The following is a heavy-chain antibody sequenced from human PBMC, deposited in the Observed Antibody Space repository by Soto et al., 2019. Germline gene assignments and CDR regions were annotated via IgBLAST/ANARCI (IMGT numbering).Heavy chain of an antibody. CDR3: ARGHYGSGSYGGMDV. D-gene: IGHD3-10*01. V-gene: IGHV3-13*01. CDR2: IGTAGDT. CDR1: GFTFSSYD. Sequence: GVSLRLSCAASGFTFSSYDMHWVRQATGKGLEWVSAIGTAGDTYYPGSVKGRFTISRENAKNSLYLQMNSLRAGDTAVYYCARGHYGSGSYGGMDVWGQGTTVTVSS. J-gene: IGHJ6*02.